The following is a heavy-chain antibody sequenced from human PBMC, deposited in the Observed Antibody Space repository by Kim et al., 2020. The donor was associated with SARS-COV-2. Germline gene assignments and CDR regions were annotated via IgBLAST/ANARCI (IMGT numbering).Heavy chain of an antibody. CDR3: AKGGRTTGIDHDY. D-gene: IGHD1-20*01. CDR2: ISFDGSNT. Sequence: GGSLRLSCAASGLTFSSYCMHWVRQAPGKGLEWVAFISFDGSNTCYADSVEGRFTISRDNSKNALFLQMNSLRAEDTAMYYCAKGGRTTGIDHDYWGQGTLVTVSS. J-gene: IGHJ4*02. CDR1: GLTFSSYC. V-gene: IGHV3-30*18.